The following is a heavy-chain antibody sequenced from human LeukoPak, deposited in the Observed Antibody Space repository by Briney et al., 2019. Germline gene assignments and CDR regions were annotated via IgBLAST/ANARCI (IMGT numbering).Heavy chain of an antibody. J-gene: IGHJ3*02. CDR3: ARATYYYDSSGYPHDAFDI. D-gene: IGHD3-22*01. Sequence: GASVKVSCKASGYTFTSYDINWVRQATGQGLEWMGWMNPNSGNTGYAQKFQGRVTITRNTSISTAYMGLSSLRSEDTAVYYCARATYYYDSSGYPHDAFDIWGQGTMVTVSS. CDR1: GYTFTSYD. V-gene: IGHV1-8*03. CDR2: MNPNSGNT.